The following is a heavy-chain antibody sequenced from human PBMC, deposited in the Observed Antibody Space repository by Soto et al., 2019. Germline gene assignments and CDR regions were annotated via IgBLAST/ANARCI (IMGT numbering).Heavy chain of an antibody. CDR1: GGSISSYY. Sequence: SETLSLTCTVSGGSISSYYWSWIRQPPGKGLEWIGYIYDSGNTNYNPSLKSRLTISVDTSKIQFSLKLSSVTAADTAVYYCARGPLGYGYYYYGMDVWGQGTTVTVSS. CDR3: ARGPLGYGYYYYGMDV. V-gene: IGHV4-59*01. J-gene: IGHJ6*02. CDR2: IYDSGNT. D-gene: IGHD5-18*01.